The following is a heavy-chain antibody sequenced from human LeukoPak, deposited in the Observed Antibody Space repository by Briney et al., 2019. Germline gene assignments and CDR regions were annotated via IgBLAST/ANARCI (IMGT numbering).Heavy chain of an antibody. CDR2: ISAYNGNT. CDR1: GYTFTSYG. Sequence: ASVNASCKASGYTFTSYGISWVRQAPGQRLEWMGWISAYNGNTNYAQKLQGRVTMTTDTSTSTAYMELRSLRSDDTAVYYCARDPGGCSSTSCYLPYYYYYGMDVWGKGTTVTVSS. J-gene: IGHJ6*04. CDR3: ARDPGGCSSTSCYLPYYYYYGMDV. D-gene: IGHD2-2*01. V-gene: IGHV1-18*04.